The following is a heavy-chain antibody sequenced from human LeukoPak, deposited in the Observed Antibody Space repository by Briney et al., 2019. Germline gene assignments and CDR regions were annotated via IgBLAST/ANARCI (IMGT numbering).Heavy chain of an antibody. CDR3: ARRWNYGRNYYIDV. CDR1: GVSFSHYY. V-gene: IGHV4-34*01. CDR2: INDSGTI. Sequence: SETLSLTCAVYGVSFSHYYWSWIRQSPGMGLEWIGEINDSGTINYNPSLMSRVTISVDKSKNQFSLKLSSATAADTAVYYCARRWNYGRNYYIDVWGKGATVSVSS. J-gene: IGHJ6*03. D-gene: IGHD1-7*01.